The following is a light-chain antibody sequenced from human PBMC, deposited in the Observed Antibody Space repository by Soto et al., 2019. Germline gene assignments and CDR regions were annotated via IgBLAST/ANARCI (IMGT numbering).Light chain of an antibody. J-gene: IGKJ4*01. Sequence: EIVLTQSPATLSLSPGERATLSCRASQSVSSYLAWYQQKPGQAPRLLIYDASNRATGTPARFSASGSGTDFTLTISSLEPEDFAVYYCQQRSNWPPLTFGGGTKVEIK. CDR1: QSVSSY. V-gene: IGKV3-11*01. CDR3: QQRSNWPPLT. CDR2: DAS.